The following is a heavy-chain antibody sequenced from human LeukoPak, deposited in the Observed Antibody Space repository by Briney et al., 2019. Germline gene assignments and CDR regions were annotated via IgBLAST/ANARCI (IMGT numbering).Heavy chain of an antibody. V-gene: IGHV3-7*01. CDR2: INPDGSQK. J-gene: IGHJ4*02. D-gene: IGHD5-24*01. CDR1: GFTFSGNW. Sequence: GGSLRLSCEASGFTFSGNWMSWVRQAPGKGLEWVASINPDGSQKLYVDSVRGRFTISRDNTKGSLYLQMNSLGAEDTAMYYCAKLLGTATTYDSWGQGTRVTVSS. CDR3: AKLLGTATTYDS.